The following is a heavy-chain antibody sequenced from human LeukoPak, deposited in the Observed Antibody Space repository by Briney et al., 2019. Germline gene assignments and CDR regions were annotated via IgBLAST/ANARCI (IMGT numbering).Heavy chain of an antibody. CDR1: GFTFDDYA. J-gene: IGHJ3*02. Sequence: GGSLRLSCAASGFTFDDYAMHWVRQTPGKGLEWVSGISWNSGSIGYADSVKGRFTISRDNAKNSLYLQMNSLRAEDTALYYCAKAASTNGIFHDAFDIWGQGTMVTVSS. CDR3: AKAASTNGIFHDAFDI. V-gene: IGHV3-9*01. CDR2: ISWNSGSI. D-gene: IGHD2-2*01.